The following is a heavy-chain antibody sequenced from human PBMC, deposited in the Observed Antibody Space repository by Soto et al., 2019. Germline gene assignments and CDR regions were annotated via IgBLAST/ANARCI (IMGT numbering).Heavy chain of an antibody. V-gene: IGHV3-30*18. J-gene: IGHJ4*02. CDR1: GFTFDIYG. CDR2: ISYDGSNQ. CDR3: AKDQASGQGSFDS. Sequence: GGSLRLSCAASGFTFDIYGMHWFLRAPDKGLEWVALISYDGSNQYYADSVKGRFTISRDNSKNTLFLQMNSLRADDTAVYYCAKDQASGQGSFDSWGQGTLVTVSS.